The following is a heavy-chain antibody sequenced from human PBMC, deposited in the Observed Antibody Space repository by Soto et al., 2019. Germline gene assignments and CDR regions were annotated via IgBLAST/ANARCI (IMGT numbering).Heavy chain of an antibody. CDR3: AKGRRQWLVTSDFNY. Sequence: VQLVESGGGVVQPGRSLRLSCAASGFTFSDYAMHWVRQAPGKGLEWVAVVSHDGRNTHYADSVKGRFTISRDSSNNTVFLEMTSLRAEDTAVYYCAKGRRQWLVTSDFNYWGQGALVTVSS. J-gene: IGHJ4*02. CDR2: VSHDGRNT. V-gene: IGHV3-30*18. D-gene: IGHD6-19*01. CDR1: GFTFSDYA.